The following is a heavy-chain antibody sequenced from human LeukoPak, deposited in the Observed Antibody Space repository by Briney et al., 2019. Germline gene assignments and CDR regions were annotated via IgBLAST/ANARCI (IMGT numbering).Heavy chain of an antibody. V-gene: IGHV4-59*01. CDR2: IFYSGST. D-gene: IGHD3-10*01. CDR1: GDSLSRYY. Sequence: PSETLSLTCTVSGDSLSRYYWSWIRQPPGKGLDWIGHIFYSGSTNYNPSHKSRVTISVDRSKNQFSLKLSSVTAADTAVYYCARAGAWQVDPWGQGTLVTVSS. CDR3: ARAGAWQVDP. J-gene: IGHJ5*02.